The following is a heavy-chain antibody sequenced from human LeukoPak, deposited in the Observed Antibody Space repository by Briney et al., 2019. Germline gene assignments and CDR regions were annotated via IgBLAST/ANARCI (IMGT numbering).Heavy chain of an antibody. D-gene: IGHD6-13*01. V-gene: IGHV4-34*01. CDR2: INHSGST. CDR1: GGSFSGYY. CDR3: ARAPRKGIAAAGGGRYNWFDP. J-gene: IGHJ5*02. Sequence: TSETLSLTCAVCGGSFSGYYWSWIRQPPGKGLEWIGEINHSGSTNYNPSLKSRVTISVDTSKNQFSLKLSSVTAADTAVYYCARAPRKGIAAAGGGRYNWFDPWGQGTLVTVSS.